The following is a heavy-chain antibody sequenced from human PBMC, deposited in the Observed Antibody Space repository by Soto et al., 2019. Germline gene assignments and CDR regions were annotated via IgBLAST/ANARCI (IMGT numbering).Heavy chain of an antibody. CDR3: ATGGRQLVRDWFDP. Sequence: GASVKVSCKASGGTFSSYAISWVRQAPGQGLEWMGGIIPIFGTANYAQKFQGRVTITADESTSTAYMELSSLRSEDTAVYYCATGGRQLVRDWFDPWGQGTLVTVSS. V-gene: IGHV1-69*13. CDR2: IIPIFGTA. D-gene: IGHD6-6*01. J-gene: IGHJ5*02. CDR1: GGTFSSYA.